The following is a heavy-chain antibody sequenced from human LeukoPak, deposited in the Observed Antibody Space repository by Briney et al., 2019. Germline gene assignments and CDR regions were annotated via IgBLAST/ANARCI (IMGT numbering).Heavy chain of an antibody. V-gene: IGHV3-23*01. CDR3: ARPRLRYSNPRAGYFDY. CDR2: ISGSGGST. Sequence: GGSLRLSCAASGFTFSSYAMSWVRQAPGKGLEWVSAISGSGGSTSYAQKFQGRVTMTRDTSTSTVYMELSSLRSEDTAVYYCARPRLRYSNPRAGYFDYWGQGTLVTVSS. CDR1: GFTFSSYA. D-gene: IGHD4-11*01. J-gene: IGHJ4*02.